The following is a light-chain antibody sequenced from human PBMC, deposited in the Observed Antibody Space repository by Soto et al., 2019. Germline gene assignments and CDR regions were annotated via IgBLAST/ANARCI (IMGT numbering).Light chain of an antibody. CDR3: QQYNNWPIP. V-gene: IGKV3-15*01. CDR1: QSVSND. J-gene: IGKJ4*01. CDR2: DAS. Sequence: EIVLTKSPATLSVSPGDIATLSCRASQSVSNDLTWFQQKPGQSPRLLIYDASTRATGIPARFSGSGSGTEFTLTISSLQSEDVAIYYCQQYNNWPIPFGGGTKVEIK.